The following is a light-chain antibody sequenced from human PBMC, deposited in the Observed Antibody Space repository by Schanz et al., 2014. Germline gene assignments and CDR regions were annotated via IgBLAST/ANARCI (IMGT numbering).Light chain of an antibody. V-gene: IGKV1-5*03. Sequence: DIQMTQSPSTLSASVGDRVTITCRASQSISAWLAWYQQKPGMAPKLLIYQASSLQSGVPSRFSGSGSGTDFTLVISSLQPEDFATYYCQQSYSIPQTFGQGTKVEI. CDR2: QAS. CDR1: QSISAW. CDR3: QQSYSIPQT. J-gene: IGKJ1*01.